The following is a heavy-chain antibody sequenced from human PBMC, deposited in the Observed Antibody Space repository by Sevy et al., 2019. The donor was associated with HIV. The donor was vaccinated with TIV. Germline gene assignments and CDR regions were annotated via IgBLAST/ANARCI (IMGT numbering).Heavy chain of an antibody. CDR3: AGARYDSSGSFDAFDL. D-gene: IGHD3-22*01. CDR2: IFRSGDVT. J-gene: IGHJ3*01. CDR1: GFTFTNYA. Sequence: GGSLRLSCAASGFTFTNYAMNWVRQAPGKGLEWVSTIFRSGDVTYYTDSVKGRFTISRDNSKNPLYLQMHSLRAEETALYYCAGARYDSSGSFDAFDLWGHGTMVTVSS. V-gene: IGHV3-23*01.